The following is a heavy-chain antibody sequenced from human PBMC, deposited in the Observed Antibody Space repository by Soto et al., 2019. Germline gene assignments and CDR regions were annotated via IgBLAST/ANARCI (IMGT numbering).Heavy chain of an antibody. Sequence: QVQLVQSGAEVKKPGSSVKVSCKASGGTFSSYSINWVRQAPGQGLEWMGESIPIFGTANYAQKFQGRVTITADESTSTAYMELSSLRSEDTAVYYCARAGGRHSGGIDYWGQGTLVTVSS. V-gene: IGHV1-69*01. CDR3: ARAGGRHSGGIDY. CDR2: SIPIFGTA. J-gene: IGHJ4*02. D-gene: IGHD1-26*01. CDR1: GGTFSSYS.